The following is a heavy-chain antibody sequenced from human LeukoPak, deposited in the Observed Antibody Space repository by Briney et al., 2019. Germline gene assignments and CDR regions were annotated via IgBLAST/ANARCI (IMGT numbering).Heavy chain of an antibody. Sequence: SETLSLTCTVAGNSFGNYYWSWIRQPAGKGLEWIGRIYTSGSTTYNPSLKSRVTMSVGTSKNQFSLKLSSVTAADTAVYYCTRDTGTTGEVKFDPWGQGTLVTVSS. V-gene: IGHV4-4*07. CDR2: IYTSGST. CDR1: GNSFGNYY. CDR3: TRDTGTTGEVKFDP. D-gene: IGHD4-17*01. J-gene: IGHJ5*02.